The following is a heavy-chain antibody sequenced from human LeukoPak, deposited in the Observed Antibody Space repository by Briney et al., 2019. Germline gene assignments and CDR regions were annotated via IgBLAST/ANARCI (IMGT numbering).Heavy chain of an antibody. V-gene: IGHV3-23*01. Sequence: PGGSLRLSCAASGFTFSSSAMSWVRQAPGKGLEWVSAISNNGGYTYYADSVQGRFTISRDNAKNSLYLQMNSLRAEDTAVYYCARDPDYYGFDGAFDIWGQGTMVTVSS. D-gene: IGHD3-10*01. CDR3: ARDPDYYGFDGAFDI. CDR2: ISNNGGYT. CDR1: GFTFSSSA. J-gene: IGHJ3*02.